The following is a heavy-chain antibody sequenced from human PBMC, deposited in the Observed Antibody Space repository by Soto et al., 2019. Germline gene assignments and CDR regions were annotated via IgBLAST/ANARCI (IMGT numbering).Heavy chain of an antibody. CDR3: ARDLLGFCYTYWDV. D-gene: IGHD2-15*01. J-gene: IGHJ6*01. V-gene: IGHV1-69*12. CDR1: GGTFSNYA. Sequence: QVQLVQSGAEVKKPGSSVKVSCKASGGTFSNYALISWVRQAPGQGLEWMGGIIPIDATVNYAQKFQGRITITADESTTTAYMDLGTLRSEDTAVYYCARDLLGFCYTYWDVWGQGTTVTVSS. CDR2: IIPIDATV.